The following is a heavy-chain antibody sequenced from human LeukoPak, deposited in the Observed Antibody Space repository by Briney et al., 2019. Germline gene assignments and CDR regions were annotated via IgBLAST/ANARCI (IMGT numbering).Heavy chain of an antibody. D-gene: IGHD4-17*01. J-gene: IGHJ4*02. CDR3: AKLYNDYGDENFDY. Sequence: GGSLRLSCAASGFTFSSYVMNWVRQAPGKGLEWVSAISGGGGSTYYADSVKGRFTFSRDNSKNTLYLQMNSLSAEDTAVYYCAKLYNDYGDENFDYWGQGTLVTVSS. CDR2: ISGGGGST. CDR1: GFTFSSYV. V-gene: IGHV3-23*01.